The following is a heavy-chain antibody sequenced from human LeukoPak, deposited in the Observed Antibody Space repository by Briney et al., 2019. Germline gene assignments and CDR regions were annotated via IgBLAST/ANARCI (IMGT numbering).Heavy chain of an antibody. Sequence: SETLSLTCTVSGGSISSGDYYWSWIRQPPGKGLEWIGYIYYSGSTYYNPSLKSRVTISVDTSKNQFSLKLSSVTAADTAVYYCATAQRYYYDSSGGFDLWGRGTLVTVSS. D-gene: IGHD3-22*01. CDR2: IYYSGST. CDR3: ATAQRYYYDSSGGFDL. CDR1: GGSISSGDYY. J-gene: IGHJ2*01. V-gene: IGHV4-30-4*08.